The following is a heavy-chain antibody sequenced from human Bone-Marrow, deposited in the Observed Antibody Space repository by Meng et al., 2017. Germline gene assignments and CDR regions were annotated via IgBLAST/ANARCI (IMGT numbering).Heavy chain of an antibody. CDR1: GFTFSSYA. J-gene: IGHJ4*02. CDR3: ACIAVAGTAGGGYFDY. CDR2: ISYDGSNK. D-gene: IGHD6-19*01. Sequence: GGSLRLSCAASGFTFSSYAMHWVRQAPGKGLEWVAVISYDGSNKYYADSVKRRFTISRDNSKNTLYLQMNSLRAEDTAVYYCACIAVAGTAGGGYFDYWGQGTLVTVSS. V-gene: IGHV3-30*01.